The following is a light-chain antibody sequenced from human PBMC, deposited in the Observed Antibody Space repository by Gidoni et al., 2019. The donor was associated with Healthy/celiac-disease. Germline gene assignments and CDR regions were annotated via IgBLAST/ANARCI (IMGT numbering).Light chain of an antibody. Sequence: DIQITQSPSSLSASVGDRVTITCRASQSISSYLNWYQQKPGKAPKLLIYAASSLQSGVPSRFRGSGSGTDFTLTISSLQPEDFATYYCQQSYSTPLTVGGXTKVEIK. CDR2: AAS. J-gene: IGKJ4*01. CDR3: QQSYSTPLT. V-gene: IGKV1-39*01. CDR1: QSISSY.